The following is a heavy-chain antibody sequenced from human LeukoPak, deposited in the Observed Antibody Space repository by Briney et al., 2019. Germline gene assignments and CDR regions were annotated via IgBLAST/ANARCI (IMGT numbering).Heavy chain of an antibody. V-gene: IGHV3-21*04. D-gene: IGHD4-17*01. Sequence: MSGGSLRLSCATSGFTFSSYSMNWVRQAPGKGLEWVSSISSSSSYIYYADSVKGRFTISRDNSKNTLYLQMNSLRAEDTAVYYCANIPGYGDFRQRFDYWGQGTLVTVSS. CDR3: ANIPGYGDFRQRFDY. CDR1: GFTFSSYS. CDR2: ISSSSSYI. J-gene: IGHJ4*02.